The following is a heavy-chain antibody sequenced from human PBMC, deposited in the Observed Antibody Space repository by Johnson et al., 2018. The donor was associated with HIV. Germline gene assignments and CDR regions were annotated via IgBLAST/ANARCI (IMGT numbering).Heavy chain of an antibody. Sequence: VQVVESGGGLVQPGGSLRLSCEASGFSFSTYAMHWVRQAPGKGLEYVAAISGSGGSTYYADSVKGRFTISRDNSKNTLYLQRNSLRAEDTAVYYGAQGGMTTVTSGAFDCWGQGTMVTISS. CDR1: GFSFSTYA. V-gene: IGHV3-23*04. J-gene: IGHJ3*01. CDR3: AQGGMTTVTSGAFDC. D-gene: IGHD4-17*01. CDR2: ISGSGGST.